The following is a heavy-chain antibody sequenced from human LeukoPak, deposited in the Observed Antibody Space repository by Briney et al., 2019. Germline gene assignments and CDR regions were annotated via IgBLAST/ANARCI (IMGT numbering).Heavy chain of an antibody. CDR2: INWNGGST. Sequence: GGSLRLSCAASGFTFDDYGMSWVRQAPGKGLEWVSGINWNGGSTGYADSVKGRFTISRDNAENSLYLQMNSLRAEDTALYYCARGVTMIRYDAFDIWGQGTMVTVSS. J-gene: IGHJ3*02. CDR1: GFTFDDYG. D-gene: IGHD3-22*01. CDR3: ARGVTMIRYDAFDI. V-gene: IGHV3-20*04.